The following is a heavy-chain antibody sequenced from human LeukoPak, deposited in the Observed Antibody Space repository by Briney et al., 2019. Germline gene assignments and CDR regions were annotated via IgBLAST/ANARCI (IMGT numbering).Heavy chain of an antibody. CDR1: GGSFNGYY. CDR3: ARVAARLRPVDY. J-gene: IGHJ4*02. CDR2: INHSGST. V-gene: IGHV4-34*01. Sequence: SETLSLTCAVYGGSFNGYYWSWIRQPPGKGLEWIGEINHSGSTNYNPSLKSRVTISVDTSKNQFSLKLSSVTAADTAVYYCARVAARLRPVDYWGQGTLVTVSS. D-gene: IGHD6-6*01.